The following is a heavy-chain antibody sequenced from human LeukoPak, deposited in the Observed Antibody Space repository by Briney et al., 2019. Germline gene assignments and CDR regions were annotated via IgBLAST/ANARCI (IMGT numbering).Heavy chain of an antibody. CDR1: GGTFSSYA. V-gene: IGHV1-69*05. CDR2: IIPIFGTA. D-gene: IGHD6-13*01. Sequence: PMASVKVSWKASGGTFSSYAISWVRQAPGQGLEWMGGIIPIFGTANYAQKFQGRVTITMDESTSTAYMELSSLRSEDTAVYYCARDGAPRMGSSSWYPDNRPRIEYFQHWGQGTLVTISS. CDR3: ARDGAPRMGSSSWYPDNRPRIEYFQH. J-gene: IGHJ1*01.